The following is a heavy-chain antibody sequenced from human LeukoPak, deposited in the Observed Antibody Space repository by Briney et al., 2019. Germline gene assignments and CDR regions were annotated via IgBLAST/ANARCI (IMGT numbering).Heavy chain of an antibody. CDR3: AVKLEAFDI. CDR1: GGSISGYY. CDR2: IYYSGST. Sequence: SETLSLTCTVSGGSISGYYWSWIRQPPGKGLEWIGYIYYSGSTNYNPSLKSRVTISVDTSKNQFSLKLSSVTAADTAVYYCAVKLEAFDIWGQGTMVTVSS. J-gene: IGHJ3*02. V-gene: IGHV4-59*01.